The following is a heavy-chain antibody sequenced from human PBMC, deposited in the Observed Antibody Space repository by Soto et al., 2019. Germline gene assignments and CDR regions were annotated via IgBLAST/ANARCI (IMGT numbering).Heavy chain of an antibody. J-gene: IGHJ4*02. CDR2: ISAYNGNT. Sequence: QVQLVQSGAEVKKPGASVKVSCKASGYTFTSYGISWLRQAPGQGLEWMGWISAYNGNTNSAQKLKGRVTKPTDTYTRTAYMELRSLRSSVPAVYSCTLDLPPVDYWAQGALATVSP. CDR3: TLDLPPVDY. CDR1: GYTFTSYG. V-gene: IGHV1-18*01.